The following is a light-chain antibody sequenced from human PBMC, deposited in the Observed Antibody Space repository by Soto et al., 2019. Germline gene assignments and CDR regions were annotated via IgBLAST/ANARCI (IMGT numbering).Light chain of an antibody. Sequence: EIVLTQSPGTLSLSPGERATLSCKASQSVSSSHLAWNQQKVGQPPRLRLHDTSSRAAGIPDRFSGSGSGTDFTLTISRLEPEDFAVYYCQQFGNSLYTFGQGNKLEIK. V-gene: IGKV3-20*01. CDR2: DTS. CDR3: QQFGNSLYT. CDR1: QSVSSSH. J-gene: IGKJ2*01.